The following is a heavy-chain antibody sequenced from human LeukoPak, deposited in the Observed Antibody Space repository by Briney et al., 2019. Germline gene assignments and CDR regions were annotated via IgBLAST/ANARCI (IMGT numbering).Heavy chain of an antibody. J-gene: IGHJ6*04. CDR2: IIPIFGTA. Sequence: GASVTVSCKASGGTFSSYAISWVRQAPGQGLEWMGGIIPIFGTANYAQKFQGRVTITADKSTSTAYMELSSLRSEDTAVYYCARAGSSIYYYYYYGMDVWGKGTTGTVSP. CDR1: GGTFSSYA. D-gene: IGHD2-21*01. CDR3: ARAGSSIYYYYYYGMDV. V-gene: IGHV1-69*06.